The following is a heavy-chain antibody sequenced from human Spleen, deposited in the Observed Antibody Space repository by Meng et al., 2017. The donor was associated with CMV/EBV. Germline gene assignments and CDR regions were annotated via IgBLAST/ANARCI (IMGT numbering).Heavy chain of an antibody. D-gene: IGHD1-1*01. J-gene: IGHJ6*02. CDR2: ISYDGSNK. V-gene: IGHV3-30*04. CDR1: GFTFSSYA. CDR3: AKDLASPDDGLLYYGTDV. Sequence: GESLKISCAASGFTFSSYAMHWVRQAPGKGLEWVAVISYDGSNKYYADSVKGRFTISRDNSKNTLYLQMNSLRAEDTAVYYCAKDLASPDDGLLYYGTDVWGQGTTVTVSS.